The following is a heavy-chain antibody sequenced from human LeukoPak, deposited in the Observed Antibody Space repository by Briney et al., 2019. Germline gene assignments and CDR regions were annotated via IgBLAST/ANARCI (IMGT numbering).Heavy chain of an antibody. D-gene: IGHD5-18*01. V-gene: IGHV1-18*04. CDR2: ISPYSGNT. Sequence: GASVKVSCKASGYTFTTYAISWVRQAPGQGLEWMGWISPYSGNTKYAQKVQDRVTMTTDTSTSTAYMELRRLRSDDTAVYYCARVIGGYTYGYTPNDHWGQGTLVTVSS. J-gene: IGHJ4*02. CDR3: ARVIGGYTYGYTPNDH. CDR1: GYTFTTYA.